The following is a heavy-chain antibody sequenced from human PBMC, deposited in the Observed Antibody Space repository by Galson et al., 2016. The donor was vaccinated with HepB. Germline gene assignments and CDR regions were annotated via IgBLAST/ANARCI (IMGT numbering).Heavy chain of an antibody. CDR1: GYTFTRYG. J-gene: IGHJ3*02. CDR2: INTYNGDT. CDR3: ARDLTTRRDGHTGRGDGSEI. Sequence: SVKVSCKASGYTFTRYGISWVRQAPGQGLEWMGWINTYNGDTNYVQKVEGRVTMTTDTSTSTAYMELRSLRSDDTALSYCARDLTTRRDGHTGRGDGSEIWGKGTMVTASS. D-gene: IGHD5-24*01. V-gene: IGHV1-18*04.